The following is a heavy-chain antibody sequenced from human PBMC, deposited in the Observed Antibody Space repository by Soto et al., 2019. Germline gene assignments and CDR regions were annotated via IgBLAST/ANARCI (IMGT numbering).Heavy chain of an antibody. V-gene: IGHV3-33*01. D-gene: IGHD4-17*01. CDR3: ARGGMTTVTTRASWYFDY. CDR1: GFTFSSYG. J-gene: IGHJ4*02. Sequence: QVQLVESGGGVVQPGRSLRLSCAASGFTFSSYGMHWVRQAPGKGLEWVAVIWDDGSNKYYADSVTGRFTISSVNSKNTQYLQMTGLRAEDTAVYYCARGGMTTVTTRASWYFDYWGQGTLVTVSS. CDR2: IWDDGSNK.